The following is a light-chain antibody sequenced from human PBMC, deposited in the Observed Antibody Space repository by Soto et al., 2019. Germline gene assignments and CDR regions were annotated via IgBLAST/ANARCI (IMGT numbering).Light chain of an antibody. CDR2: TAS. Sequence: AIRMTQSPSSFSASTGDRVTITCRAMQGSSSHLGWYQVKPGKAPRLLIYTASYLESGVPSRFSGSGSGTDFTLAICSLQSEDFAVYSCLQHFSYPLTFGGGTKVEI. J-gene: IGKJ4*02. CDR3: LQHFSYPLT. CDR1: QGSSSH. V-gene: IGKV1-8*01.